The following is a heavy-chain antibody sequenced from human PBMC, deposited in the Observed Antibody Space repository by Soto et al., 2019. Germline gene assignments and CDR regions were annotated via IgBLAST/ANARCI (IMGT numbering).Heavy chain of an antibody. CDR2: INAGNGNT. CDR1: GYTFTSYA. J-gene: IGHJ4*02. D-gene: IGHD6-13*01. Sequence: GASVKVSCKASGYTFTSYAMHWVRQAPGQRLEWMGWINAGNGNTKYSQKFQGRVTITRDTSASTAYMELSSLRSEDTAVYYCAREGGPGIAAAGIWFGSFDYWGQGTLVTVSS. V-gene: IGHV1-3*01. CDR3: AREGGPGIAAAGIWFGSFDY.